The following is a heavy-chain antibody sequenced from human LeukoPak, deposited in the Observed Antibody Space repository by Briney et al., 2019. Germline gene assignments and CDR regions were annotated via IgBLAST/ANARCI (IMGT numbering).Heavy chain of an antibody. D-gene: IGHD3-10*01. CDR3: AGGRFEFLKD. CDR2: IYYSGST. Sequence: SETLSLTCTVSGGSISSYYWSWIRQPPGKGREWVGGIYYSGSTNYNPSLKSRVTISVDTSKNQPSLKLSSVTAADTAVYYCAGGRFEFLKDWGQGTLVTVSS. CDR1: GGSISSYY. V-gene: IGHV4-59*12. J-gene: IGHJ4*02.